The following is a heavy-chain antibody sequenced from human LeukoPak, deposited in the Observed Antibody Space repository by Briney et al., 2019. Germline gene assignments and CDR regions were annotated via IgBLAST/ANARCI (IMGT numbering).Heavy chain of an antibody. D-gene: IGHD1-26*01. Sequence: GESLKISCKASGYNFTPYWIGWVRQRPGKGLEWMGITFPGGSDTKYSPSFQGQVTMSVDRSISTAYLQWRSLKASDTAMYYCASSQGIVGATGFDDAFDIWGQGTMVTVSS. J-gene: IGHJ3*02. V-gene: IGHV5-51*01. CDR1: GYNFTPYW. CDR3: ASSQGIVGATGFDDAFDI. CDR2: TFPGGSDT.